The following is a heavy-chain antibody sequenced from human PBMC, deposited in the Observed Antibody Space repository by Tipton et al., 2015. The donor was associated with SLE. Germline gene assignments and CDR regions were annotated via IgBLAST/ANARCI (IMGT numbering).Heavy chain of an antibody. CDR2: IYHSGNT. D-gene: IGHD3-3*01. CDR3: ARGGSVFGVVLNWFDP. V-gene: IGHV4-38-2*01. Sequence: LRLSCVVSGYSISSSYYWGWIRQPPGKGLEWIGSIYHSGNTYYNPSLKSRVTISIDTSKNQFSLKLSSVTAADTAVYYCARGGSVFGVVLNWFDPWGQGTLVTVSS. CDR1: GYSISSSYY. J-gene: IGHJ5*02.